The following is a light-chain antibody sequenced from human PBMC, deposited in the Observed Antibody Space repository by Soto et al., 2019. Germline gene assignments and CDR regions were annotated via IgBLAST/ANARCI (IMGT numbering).Light chain of an antibody. Sequence: QSVLTQTASVSGSPGQSITVSCTGTRSDVGGYNYVSWYQQHPGKAPKLLIYEDIKRPSGVSNRFSGSKSGNTASLTISGLQAEDEADYFCNSYTSSRTFVFGTGTRSPS. V-gene: IGLV2-14*01. CDR3: NSYTSSRTFV. J-gene: IGLJ1*01. CDR1: RSDVGGYNY. CDR2: EDI.